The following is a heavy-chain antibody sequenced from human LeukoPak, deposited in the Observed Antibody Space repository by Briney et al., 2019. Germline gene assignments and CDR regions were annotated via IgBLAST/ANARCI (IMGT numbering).Heavy chain of an antibody. CDR2: ISAYNGNT. Sequence: GASVKVSCKASGYTFNTYGINWVRQAPGQGLEWMGWISAYNGNTNYAQNFQGRITLTTDTSTSMAYMELTGLRSDDTAVYYCARDVRQWVPLNWFDPWGQGTLVAVSS. J-gene: IGHJ5*02. V-gene: IGHV1-18*04. CDR3: ARDVRQWVPLNWFDP. D-gene: IGHD6-19*01. CDR1: GYTFNTYG.